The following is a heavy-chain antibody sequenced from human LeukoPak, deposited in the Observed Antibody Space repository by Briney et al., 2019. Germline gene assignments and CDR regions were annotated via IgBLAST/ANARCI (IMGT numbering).Heavy chain of an antibody. CDR1: GGSISSYY. J-gene: IGHJ4*02. CDR3: ARVANRGIAAAEGGFDY. D-gene: IGHD6-13*01. V-gene: IGHV4-59*01. Sequence: PSETLSLTCTVSGGSISSYYWSWIRQPPGKGLEWIGYIYYSGSTNYNPSLKSRVAISVDTPKNQFSLKLSSVTAADTAVYYCARVANRGIAAAEGGFDYWGQGTLVTVSS. CDR2: IYYSGST.